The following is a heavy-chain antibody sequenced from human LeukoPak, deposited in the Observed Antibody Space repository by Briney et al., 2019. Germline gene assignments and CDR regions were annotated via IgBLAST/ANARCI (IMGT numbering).Heavy chain of an antibody. D-gene: IGHD3-22*01. CDR3: ARYYYDSSVYFDY. V-gene: IGHV1-2*06. J-gene: IGHJ4*02. Sequence: ASVKVSCKASGYTFTGYYMHWVRQAPGQGLEWMGRINPNSGGTNYAQKFRGRVTMTRDTSISTDYMELSRLRSDDTAVYYCARYYYDSSVYFDYWGQGTLVTVSS. CDR2: INPNSGGT. CDR1: GYTFTGYY.